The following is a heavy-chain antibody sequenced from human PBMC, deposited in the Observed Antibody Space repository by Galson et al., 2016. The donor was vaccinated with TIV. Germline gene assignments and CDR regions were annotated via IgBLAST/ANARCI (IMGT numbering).Heavy chain of an antibody. J-gene: IGHJ4*02. V-gene: IGHV1-3*01. Sequence: SVKVSCKASGYTFTNYIMHWVRQAPGQRLEWMGWINAGNGNTKYSHKFQGRVTITRDTSASTAYMEMSSLRSEDTAVYYCARESGYFVYWGQGTLVTVSS. CDR1: GYTFTNYI. CDR3: ARESGYFVY. D-gene: IGHD3-10*01. CDR2: INAGNGNT.